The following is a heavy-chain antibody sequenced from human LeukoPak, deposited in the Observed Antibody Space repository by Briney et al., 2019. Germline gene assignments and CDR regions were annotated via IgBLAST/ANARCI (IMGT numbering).Heavy chain of an antibody. D-gene: IGHD4/OR15-4a*01. J-gene: IGHJ3*02. V-gene: IGHV3-20*01. CDR3: ARDGAGHTVEETDAFDI. Sequence: GGSLRLSCAASGFTFDDYGMSWVRQAPGKGLEWVSGINWNGGSTGYADSVKGRFTISRDNAKNSLYLQMNSLRAEDTALYHYARDGAGHTVEETDAFDIWGQGTMVTVSS. CDR1: GFTFDDYG. CDR2: INWNGGST.